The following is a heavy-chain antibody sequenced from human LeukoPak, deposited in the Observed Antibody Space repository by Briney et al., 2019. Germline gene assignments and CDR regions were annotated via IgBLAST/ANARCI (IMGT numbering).Heavy chain of an antibody. Sequence: GGSLKLSCAASGFTFSGSAMHWVRQASGKGLEWVGRIRSKDNSYATAYAASVKGRFTISRDDSKNTAYLQMNSLKTEDTAVYYCTSQGVIDYWGQGTLVTVSS. CDR2: IRSKDNSYAT. D-gene: IGHD3-16*01. CDR3: TSQGVIDY. J-gene: IGHJ4*02. V-gene: IGHV3-73*01. CDR1: GFTFSGSA.